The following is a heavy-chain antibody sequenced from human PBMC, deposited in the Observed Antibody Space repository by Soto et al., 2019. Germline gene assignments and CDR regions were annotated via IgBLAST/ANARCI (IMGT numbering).Heavy chain of an antibody. D-gene: IGHD3-22*01. Sequence: QVQLVESGGGVVQPGRSLRLSCAASGFTFSSYGMRWVRQAPGKGLEWVAVISYDGSNKYYADSVKGRFTISRDNSKNXLYLQMNSLRAEDTAVYYCAKQGYYYDSSGRPFDYWGQGTLVTVSS. J-gene: IGHJ4*02. CDR3: AKQGYYYDSSGRPFDY. CDR1: GFTFSSYG. CDR2: ISYDGSNK. V-gene: IGHV3-30*18.